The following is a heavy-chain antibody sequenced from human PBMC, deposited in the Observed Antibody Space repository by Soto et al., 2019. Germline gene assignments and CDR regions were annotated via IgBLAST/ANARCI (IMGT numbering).Heavy chain of an antibody. CDR1: GFTFSNSA. J-gene: IGHJ6*03. V-gene: IGHV1-58*02. Sequence: QMQLEQSGPEAKKPGTSVKVSCKASGFTFSNSAIQWVRQTRGQRLEWIGWIVVGSGNTNYARELHGRVTITRDMSTSAAYMELSSLRSEDTAIYYCAPRSGYYTSYYDMDVWVEGTTVTVSS. CDR2: IVVGSGNT. D-gene: IGHD3-3*01. CDR3: APRSGYYTSYYDMDV.